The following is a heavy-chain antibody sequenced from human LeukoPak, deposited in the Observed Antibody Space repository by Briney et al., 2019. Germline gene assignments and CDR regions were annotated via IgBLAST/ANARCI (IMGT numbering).Heavy chain of an antibody. CDR3: ARANWGSPEGYYFDY. D-gene: IGHD7-27*01. J-gene: IGHJ4*02. V-gene: IGHV1-18*01. Sequence: ASVKVSCKASGYTFTSYGISWVRQAPGQGLEWMGWISAYNGNTNYAQKLQGRVTMTTDTSTSTAYMELRSLRSDDTDVYYCARANWGSPEGYYFDYWGQGTLVTVSS. CDR2: ISAYNGNT. CDR1: GYTFTSYG.